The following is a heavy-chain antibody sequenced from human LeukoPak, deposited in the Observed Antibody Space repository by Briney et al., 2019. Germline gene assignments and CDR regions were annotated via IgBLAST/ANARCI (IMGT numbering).Heavy chain of an antibody. CDR3: TTSGYGDYGY. J-gene: IGHJ4*02. V-gene: IGHV3-15*01. CDR1: GFTFSNAW. Sequence: GGSLRLSCAASGFTFSNAWMSWVRQAPGNGLEWFGRIKSKNDGGTTDYAAPVKGRFTISRDDSKNTLYLQMNSLKTEDTAVYYCTTSGYGDYGYWGQGTLVTVSS. D-gene: IGHD4-17*01. CDR2: IKSKNDGGTT.